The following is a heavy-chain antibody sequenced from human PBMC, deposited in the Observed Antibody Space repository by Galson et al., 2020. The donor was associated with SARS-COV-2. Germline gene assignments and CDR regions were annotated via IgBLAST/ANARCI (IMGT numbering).Heavy chain of an antibody. V-gene: IGHV4-39*07. CDR2: IYYSGST. CDR3: ARGNPSWLTLDY. CDR1: GGSVSSSSYY. Sequence: SETLSLTCTVSGGSVSSSSYYWGWIRQPPGKGLEWIGTIYYSGSTYYNPSLKSRVTVSVDTSKNQFSLKLSSVTAADTAVHYCARGNPSWLTLDYWGQGTLVTVSS. D-gene: IGHD6-19*01. J-gene: IGHJ4*02.